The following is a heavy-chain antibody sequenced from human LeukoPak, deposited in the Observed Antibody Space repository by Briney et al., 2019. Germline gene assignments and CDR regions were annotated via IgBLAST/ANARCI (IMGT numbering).Heavy chain of an antibody. D-gene: IGHD6-6*01. Sequence: GGSLRLSCAASGFTFSDYYMSWIRQAPGKGLGWVSYISSSSSYTNYADSVKGRFTISRDNAKNSLYLQMNSLRAEDTAVYYCARASPYASYDYWGRGTLVTVSS. CDR1: GFTFSDYY. CDR3: ARASPYASYDY. CDR2: ISSSSSYT. V-gene: IGHV3-11*06. J-gene: IGHJ4*02.